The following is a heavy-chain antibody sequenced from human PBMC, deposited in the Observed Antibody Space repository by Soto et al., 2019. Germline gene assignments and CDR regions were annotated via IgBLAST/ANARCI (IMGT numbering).Heavy chain of an antibody. V-gene: IGHV1-69*12. CDR2: IIPIFGTA. D-gene: IGHD2-15*01. CDR3: ARAREDIVVVVAAPDYYYGMDV. CDR1: GGTFSSYA. Sequence: QVQLVQSGAEVKKPGSSVKVSCKASGGTFSSYAISWVRQAPGQGLEWMGGIIPIFGTANYAQKYQGRVTITADESTSKAYMELSSLRSEDTAVYYCARAREDIVVVVAAPDYYYGMDVWGQGTTVTVSS. J-gene: IGHJ6*02.